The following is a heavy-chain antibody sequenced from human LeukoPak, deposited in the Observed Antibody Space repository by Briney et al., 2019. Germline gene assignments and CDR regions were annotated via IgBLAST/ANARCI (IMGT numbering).Heavy chain of an antibody. D-gene: IGHD6-19*01. Sequence: GGSLRLSCAASGFTFSSYAMSWVRQAPGKGLEWVSAISGSGGSTYYADSVKGRFTISRGNSKNTLYLQMNSLRAEDTAVYYCAKARSGWYRGGIDYWGQGTLVTVSS. CDR3: AKARSGWYRGGIDY. J-gene: IGHJ4*02. CDR2: ISGSGGST. V-gene: IGHV3-23*01. CDR1: GFTFSSYA.